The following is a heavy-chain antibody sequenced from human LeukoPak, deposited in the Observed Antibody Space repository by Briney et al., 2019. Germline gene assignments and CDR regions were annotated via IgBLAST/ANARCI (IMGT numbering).Heavy chain of an antibody. J-gene: IGHJ4*02. V-gene: IGHV4-4*07. CDR1: GDSISGYY. CDR2: IYASGST. CDR3: ASSSTLFDY. D-gene: IGHD2-2*01. Sequence: PSETLSLTCTVSGDSISGYYWSWIRQPAGKGLEWIGRIYASGSTNYNPSLRSRVTMSVDTSKNQFSLTLSSVTAADTAVYYCASSSTLFDYWGQGTLVTVSS.